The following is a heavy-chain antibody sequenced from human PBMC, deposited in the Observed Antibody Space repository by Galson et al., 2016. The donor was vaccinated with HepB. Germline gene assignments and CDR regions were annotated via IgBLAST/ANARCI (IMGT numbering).Heavy chain of an antibody. Sequence: SLRLSCAGSGSTFNSYAMNWVRQAPGKGLEWISLICDNGHVTYYVDPVRGRFSIARDNSKNTLYLQMNSLRADDTAVYYCAKCPPGTRGSLDSWGQGTLVTVSS. CDR3: AKCPPGTRGSLDS. D-gene: IGHD1-14*01. CDR2: ICDNGHVT. V-gene: IGHV3-23*01. J-gene: IGHJ4*02. CDR1: GSTFNSYA.